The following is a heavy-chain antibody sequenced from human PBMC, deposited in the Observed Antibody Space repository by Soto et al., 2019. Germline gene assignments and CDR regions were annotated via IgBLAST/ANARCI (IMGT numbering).Heavy chain of an antibody. V-gene: IGHV3-30-3*01. CDR3: ATGKRITIFGVDRYYYYGMDV. D-gene: IGHD3-3*01. J-gene: IGHJ6*02. CDR2: ISYDGSNK. Sequence: QVQLVESGGGVVQPGRSLRLSCAASGFTFSSYAMHWVRQAPGKGLEWVVVISYDGSNKYYADSVKGRFTISRDNSKNTLYLQMNSLRAEDTAVYYCATGKRITIFGVDRYYYYGMDVWGQGTTVTVSS. CDR1: GFTFSSYA.